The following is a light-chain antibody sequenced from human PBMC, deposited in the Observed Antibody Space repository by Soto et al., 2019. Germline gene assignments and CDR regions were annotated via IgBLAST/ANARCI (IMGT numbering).Light chain of an antibody. CDR1: QSTSMW. CDR2: KAS. Sequence: DIEMTQSPSTLSASVGDRVTITCRASQSTSMWLALYQQKPGKAPKLLIYKASSLESGVPSRFSGSGSGTEFTLTISSLQPDDFATYYCQQYNSYWTFGQGTKVDIK. CDR3: QQYNSYWT. J-gene: IGKJ1*01. V-gene: IGKV1-5*03.